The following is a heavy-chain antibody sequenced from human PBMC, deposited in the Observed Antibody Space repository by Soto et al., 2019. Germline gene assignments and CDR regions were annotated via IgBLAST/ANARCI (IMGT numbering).Heavy chain of an antibody. Sequence: AGGSLRLSCSSSGFTFSNYWMSWVRQAPGKGLEWVANVKQDGSEKYYVDSVKGRFTISRDNAKNSLYLQMDSLRAEDTAVYYCVRGDAEVWEVKYWGQGILVTVSS. D-gene: IGHD1-26*01. CDR3: VRGDAEVWEVKY. CDR1: GFTFSNYW. V-gene: IGHV3-7*03. CDR2: VKQDGSEK. J-gene: IGHJ4*02.